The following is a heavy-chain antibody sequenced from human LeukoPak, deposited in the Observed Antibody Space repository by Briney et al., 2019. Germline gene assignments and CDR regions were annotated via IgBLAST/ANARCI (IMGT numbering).Heavy chain of an antibody. CDR3: ARQYSDILTGYHRGELYWYFDL. D-gene: IGHD3-9*01. J-gene: IGHJ2*01. V-gene: IGHV4-38-2*02. Sequence: SETLSLTCTVSGYSISSGYYWGWIRQPPGKGLEWIGSGSHSGRTYYNPSLKSRVSISVDTSKNQFSLKLSSVTAADTAVYYCARQYSDILTGYHRGELYWYFDLWGRGTLVTVSS. CDR1: GYSISSGYY. CDR2: GSHSGRT.